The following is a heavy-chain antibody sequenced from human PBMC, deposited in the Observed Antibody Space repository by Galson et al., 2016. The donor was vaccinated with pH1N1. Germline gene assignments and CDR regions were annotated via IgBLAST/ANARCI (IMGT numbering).Heavy chain of an antibody. CDR1: GFRFSSYG. CDR2: ISYDGSDK. D-gene: IGHD3/OR15-3a*01. J-gene: IGHJ4*02. CDR3: AKDQSVFDLPIDY. Sequence: SLRLSCAASGFRFSSYGMHWVRQAPGKGLEWVAGISYDGSDKFYADSVKGRFTISRDNSKNTLYLLMDSLRYDDTAVYYCAKDQSVFDLPIDYWGRVPWSASPQ. V-gene: IGHV3-30*18.